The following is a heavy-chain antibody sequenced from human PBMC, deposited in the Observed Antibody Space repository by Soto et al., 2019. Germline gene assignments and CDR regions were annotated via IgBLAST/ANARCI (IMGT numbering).Heavy chain of an antibody. CDR2: IKRDGSES. Sequence: EVQLVESGGGLVQPGGSLRLSCEASGFTFSDYWMNWVRLTPREGLEWATNIKRDGSESYYLDSVQGRFTISRDNAKNSLFLQMTRLRAEDTAIYYCARLRGGLAAPHSHFSFDLWGQGTLVTVSS. CDR3: ARLRGGLAAPHSHFSFDL. J-gene: IGHJ4*02. D-gene: IGHD3-16*01. V-gene: IGHV3-7*05. CDR1: GFTFSDYW.